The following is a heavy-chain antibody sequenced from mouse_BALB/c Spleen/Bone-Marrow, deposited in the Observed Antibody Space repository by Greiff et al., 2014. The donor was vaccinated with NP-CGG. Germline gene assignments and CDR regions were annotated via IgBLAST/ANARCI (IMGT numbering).Heavy chain of an antibody. CDR1: GFTFSSFG. V-gene: IGHV5-17*02. CDR3: ARDGPLYDVGYFDY. J-gene: IGHJ2*01. D-gene: IGHD2-14*01. CDR2: ISSGSSTI. Sequence: VQLKESGGGLVQPGGSRKLSCAASGFTFSSFGMHWVRQAPEKGLEWVAYISSGSSTIYYADTEKGRFTISRDNPKNTPFLQMTSLRSEDTAMYYCARDGPLYDVGYFDYWGQGTTLTVSS.